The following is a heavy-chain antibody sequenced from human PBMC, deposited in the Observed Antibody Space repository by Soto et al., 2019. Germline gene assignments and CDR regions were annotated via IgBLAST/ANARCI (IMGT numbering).Heavy chain of an antibody. CDR2: IYQSGRV. CDR3: PRNGYYSSDF. J-gene: IGHJ4*02. CDR1: GGSISNGNW. Sequence: SETLSLTCAVSGGSISNGNWWSWVRQPPGQGLEWIGEIYQSGRVNYNPSLKSRVTISVDKSKNQFSLKLSFVTAADTAVYYCPRNGYYSSDFWGQGILVTVYS. V-gene: IGHV4-4*02. D-gene: IGHD1-26*01.